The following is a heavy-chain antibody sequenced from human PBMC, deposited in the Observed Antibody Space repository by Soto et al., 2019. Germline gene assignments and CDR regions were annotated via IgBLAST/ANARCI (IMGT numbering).Heavy chain of an antibody. D-gene: IGHD2-15*01. CDR3: AKEFDEGIVVVVAFRGYFDY. CDR2: ISYDGSNK. J-gene: IGHJ4*02. Sequence: QVQLVESGGGVVQPGRSLRLSCAASGFTFSSYGMHWVRQAPGKGLEWVAVISYDGSNKYYADSVKVRFTISRDNSKSTLYMQMNSLRAEDTAVYYCAKEFDEGIVVVVAFRGYFDYWCQGSLVTVSS. CDR1: GFTFSSYG. V-gene: IGHV3-30*18.